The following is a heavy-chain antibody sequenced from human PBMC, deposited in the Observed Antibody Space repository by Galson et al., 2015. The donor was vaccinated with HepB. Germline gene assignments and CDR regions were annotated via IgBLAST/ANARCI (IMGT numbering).Heavy chain of an antibody. D-gene: IGHD3-22*01. CDR3: ARVPEPDYYDSSGFPGELYYYYGMGV. J-gene: IGHJ6*02. CDR2: IKQDGSEK. V-gene: IGHV3-7*03. Sequence: SLRLSCAASGFTFSSYWMSWVRQAPGKGLEWVANIKQDGSEKYYVDSVKGRFTISRDNAKNSLYLQMNSLRAEDTAVYYCARVPEPDYYDSSGFPGELYYYYGMGVWGQGTTVTVSS. CDR1: GFTFSSYW.